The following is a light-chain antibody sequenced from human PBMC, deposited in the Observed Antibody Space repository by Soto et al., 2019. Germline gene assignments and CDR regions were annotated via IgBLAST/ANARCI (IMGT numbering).Light chain of an antibody. CDR1: QNVDSNS. CDR3: QQYGSLSWT. V-gene: IGKV3-20*01. CDR2: GAS. Sequence: EIVLTQSPGTLSLSPGERATLSCRASQNVDSNSLAWYQQKPGQAPRIIIFGASGRATGIPDRFSGSGSGTDFTLTISRLETEDFEVYYCQQYGSLSWTFGQGTKVDIK. J-gene: IGKJ1*01.